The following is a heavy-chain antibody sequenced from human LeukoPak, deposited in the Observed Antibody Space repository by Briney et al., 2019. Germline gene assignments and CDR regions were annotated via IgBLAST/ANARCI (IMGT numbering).Heavy chain of an antibody. V-gene: IGHV1-18*01. CDR3: ATDPDYGDYVNA. D-gene: IGHD4-17*01. J-gene: IGHJ4*02. Sequence: GASVKVSCKASGYTFTSYGISWVRQAPGQGLEWMGWISAYNGNTNYAQKLQGRVTMTEDTSTDTAYMELSSLRSEDTAVYYCATDPDYGDYVNAWGQGTLVTVSS. CDR2: ISAYNGNT. CDR1: GYTFTSYG.